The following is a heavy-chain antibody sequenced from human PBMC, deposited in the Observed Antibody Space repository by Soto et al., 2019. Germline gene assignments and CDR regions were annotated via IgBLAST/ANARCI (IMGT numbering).Heavy chain of an antibody. V-gene: IGHV4-39*02. Sequence: TSETLSLTCTVSGGSISSSSFYWGWVRQPPGKGLEWIGSVSHRGSTYYNPSLTSRVTISVDTSKNHFSLKLNSVTAADTAVYYCVSPYNFYFMDVWGKGTLVTVSS. CDR3: VSPYNFYFMDV. CDR1: GGSISSSSFY. CDR2: VSHRGST. J-gene: IGHJ6*03. D-gene: IGHD3-16*01.